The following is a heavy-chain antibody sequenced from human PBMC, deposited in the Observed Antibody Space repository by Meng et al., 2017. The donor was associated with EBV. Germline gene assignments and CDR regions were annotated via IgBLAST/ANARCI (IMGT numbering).Heavy chain of an antibody. D-gene: IGHD5-12*01. V-gene: IGHV4-39*07. CDR2: IYYSGST. Sequence: LQIQVSGPGRVKPSAPLSLTCTGSCGSISSNSYYWGWIRQPPEKGLELIGSIYYSGSTYYNPSLKSRVTISVDTSKNQFSLKLSSVTAADTAVYYCARVVATIFTNWFDPWGQGTLVTVSS. J-gene: IGHJ5*02. CDR3: ARVVATIFTNWFDP. CDR1: CGSISSNSYY.